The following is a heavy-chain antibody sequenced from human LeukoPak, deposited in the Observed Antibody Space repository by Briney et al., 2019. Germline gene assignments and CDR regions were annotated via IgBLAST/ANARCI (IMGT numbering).Heavy chain of an antibody. J-gene: IGHJ2*01. CDR1: GYTFTSYG. D-gene: IGHD4-11*01. Sequence: ASVKVSCKASGYTFTSYGISWVRQAPGQGLEWIGWISAYNGNTNYAQKLQGRVTMTTDTSTSTAYMELRSLRSDDTAVYYCARTAVTTSIWYFDLWGRGTLVTVSS. V-gene: IGHV1-18*01. CDR3: ARTAVTTSIWYFDL. CDR2: ISAYNGNT.